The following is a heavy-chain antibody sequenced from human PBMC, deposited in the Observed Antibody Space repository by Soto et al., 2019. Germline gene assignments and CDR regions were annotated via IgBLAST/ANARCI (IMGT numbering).Heavy chain of an antibody. CDR3: VRNESPNIYGMEV. CDR2: ISSSSFSI. V-gene: IGHV3-21*02. J-gene: IGHJ6*04. CDR1: GFTFSSYS. D-gene: IGHD3-3*02. Sequence: EVQLVESGGGLVKPGGSLRLSCAASGFTFSSYSMNWVRQAPGKGLEWVSSISSSSFSINYADSVKGRFSISRDNAQNSLQLEIDSLIAEDADVYFSVRNESPNIYGMEVLGKGTAATVSS.